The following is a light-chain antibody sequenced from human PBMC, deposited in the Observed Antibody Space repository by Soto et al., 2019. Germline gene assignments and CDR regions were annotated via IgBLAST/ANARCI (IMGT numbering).Light chain of an antibody. Sequence: EFVLTQSPVTLSLSPGEIATLSCSASQTVRNNYLAWYQQKPGQAPRLLIYGASNRATDIPDRFSGSGSGTDFTLTISRLEPEDFAVYYCKQYGSSGKFGQGTKVDIK. V-gene: IGKV3-20*01. CDR1: QTVRNNY. J-gene: IGKJ1*01. CDR3: KQYGSSGK. CDR2: GAS.